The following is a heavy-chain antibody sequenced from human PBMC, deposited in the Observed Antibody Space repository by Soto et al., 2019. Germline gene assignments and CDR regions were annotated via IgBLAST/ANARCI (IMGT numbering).Heavy chain of an antibody. D-gene: IGHD3-3*01. V-gene: IGHV3-15*01. CDR3: TPTPSYYDFWSGYYANDY. CDR1: GFTFSNAW. J-gene: IGHJ4*02. Sequence: GGSLRLSCAASGFTFSNAWMSWVRQAPGKGLEWVGRIKSKTDGGTTDYAAPVKGRFTISRDDSKNTLYLQMNSLKTEDTAVYYCTPTPSYYDFWSGYYANDYWGQGTLVTVSS. CDR2: IKSKTDGGTT.